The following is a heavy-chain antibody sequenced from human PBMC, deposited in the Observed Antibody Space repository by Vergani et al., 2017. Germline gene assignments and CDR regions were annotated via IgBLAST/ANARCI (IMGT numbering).Heavy chain of an antibody. J-gene: IGHJ4*02. CDR1: GFSFGSSG. V-gene: IGHV3-30*18. D-gene: IGHD4-17*01. Sequence: QVQLVESGGNVVQSGTSLRLSCASSGFSFGSSGAHLVRQAPGKGLEWVAFIGYDGRIKYNVDSVKGRFTISRDTSKKTLSLQMRSLRADDTAVYYCAKDGRENSDYGYFDYWGQGTLVTVSS. CDR3: AKDGRENSDYGYFDY. CDR2: IGYDGRIK.